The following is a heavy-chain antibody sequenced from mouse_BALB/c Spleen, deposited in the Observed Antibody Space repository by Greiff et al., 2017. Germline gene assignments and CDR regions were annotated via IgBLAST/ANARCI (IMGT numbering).Heavy chain of an antibody. D-gene: IGHD1-2*01. J-gene: IGHJ3*01. CDR2: ISNGGGST. V-gene: IGHV5-12-2*01. CDR1: GFTFSSYT. Sequence: EVKLVESGGGLVQPGGSLKLSCAASGFTFSSYTMSWVRQTPEKRLEWVAYISNGGGSTYYPDTVKGRFTISRDNAKNTLYLQMSSLKSEDTAMYYCARQAATWFAYWGQGTLVTVSA. CDR3: ARQAATWFAY.